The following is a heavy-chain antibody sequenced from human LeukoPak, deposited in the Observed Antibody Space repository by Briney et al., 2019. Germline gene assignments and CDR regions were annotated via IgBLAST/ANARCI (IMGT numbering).Heavy chain of an antibody. CDR1: GGSISSYY. J-gene: IGHJ3*02. Sequence: PSESLSLTCTVSGGSISSYYWSWIRQPPGKGLEWIGYIYYSGSTNYNPSLKSRVTISVDTSKNQFSLKLSSVTTADTAMYYCARDGDMVPHDAFDIWSQGTMVTVPS. D-gene: IGHD4/OR15-4a*01. V-gene: IGHV4-59*01. CDR3: ARDGDMVPHDAFDI. CDR2: IYYSGST.